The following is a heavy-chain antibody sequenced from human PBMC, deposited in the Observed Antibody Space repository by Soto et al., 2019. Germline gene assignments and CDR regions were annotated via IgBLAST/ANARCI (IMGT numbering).Heavy chain of an antibody. J-gene: IGHJ6*02. V-gene: IGHV1-69*06. CDR3: ARERRFLEWLKGNGMAV. D-gene: IGHD3-3*01. Sequence: SGKVSCKASGGPFSSYAISWVRQAPGQGLEWMGGIIPIFGTANYAQKFQGRVTITADKSTSTAYMELSSLRSEDTAVYYCARERRFLEWLKGNGMAVWGQGTMGTASS. CDR1: GGPFSSYA. CDR2: IIPIFGTA.